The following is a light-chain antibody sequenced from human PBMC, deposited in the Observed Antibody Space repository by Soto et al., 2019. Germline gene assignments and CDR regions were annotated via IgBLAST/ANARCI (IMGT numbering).Light chain of an antibody. CDR1: SSNIGRDT. J-gene: IGLJ3*02. CDR3: AAWDGSLKGWM. CDR2: SNN. V-gene: IGLV1-44*01. Sequence: QSVLTQPPSASGTPGQRVTISCSGSSSNIGRDTVNWYQLLPGTAPKLLIYSNNQRPSGVPDRFSGSKSGTSASLAISGLQSEDEADYYCAAWDGSLKGWMFGGGTQLTVL.